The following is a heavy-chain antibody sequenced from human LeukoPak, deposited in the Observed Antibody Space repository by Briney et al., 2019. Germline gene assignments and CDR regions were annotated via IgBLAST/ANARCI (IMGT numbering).Heavy chain of an antibody. CDR3: AKGGGVVVVTAILH. V-gene: IGHV3-23*01. Sequence: GGSLRLSCAASGFTVSSTYMSWVRQAPGKGLEWVSGISGSGGSTYYADSVKGRFTISRDNSKNTLYLQMNSLRAEDTAVYYCAKGGGVVVVTAILHWGQGTLVTVSS. CDR1: GFTVSSTY. D-gene: IGHD2-21*02. CDR2: ISGSGGST. J-gene: IGHJ4*02.